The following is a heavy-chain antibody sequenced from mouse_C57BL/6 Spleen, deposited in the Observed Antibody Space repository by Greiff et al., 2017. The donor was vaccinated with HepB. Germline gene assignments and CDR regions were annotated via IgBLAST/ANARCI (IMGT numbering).Heavy chain of an antibody. CDR3: ARNDYGAWFAY. CDR1: GYTFTDYY. D-gene: IGHD2-4*01. J-gene: IGHJ3*01. V-gene: IGHV1-26*01. CDR2: INPNNGGT. Sequence: EVQLQQSGPELVKPGASVKISCKASGYTFTDYYMNWVKQSHGKSLEWIGDINPNNGGTSYNQKFKGKDTLTVDKSSSTAYMELRSLTSEDSAVYYCARNDYGAWFAYWGQGTLVTVSA.